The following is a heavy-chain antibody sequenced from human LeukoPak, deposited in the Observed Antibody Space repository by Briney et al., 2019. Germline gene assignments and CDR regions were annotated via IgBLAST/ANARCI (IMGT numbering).Heavy chain of an antibody. V-gene: IGHV3-11*01. J-gene: IGHJ5*02. D-gene: IGHD6-19*01. Sequence: GGSLRLSCAASGFTFSDYYMSWIRQAPGKGLEWVSYISSSGSTIYYADSVKGRFTISRDNAKNSLYLQMNSLRAEDTAVYYCARDGGWLPSRDYWFDPWGQGTLVTVSS. CDR2: ISSSGSTI. CDR3: ARDGGWLPSRDYWFDP. CDR1: GFTFSDYY.